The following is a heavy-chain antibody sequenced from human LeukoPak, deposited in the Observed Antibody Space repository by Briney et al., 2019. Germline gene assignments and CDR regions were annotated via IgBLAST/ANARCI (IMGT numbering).Heavy chain of an antibody. D-gene: IGHD3-10*01. CDR2: ISYSASP. Sequence: SETLSLTCIVSGGSISSNFWNWIRQPPGKGLEWVGYISYSASPTYNPSLKSRVTISLDTSKKQFSLWLSSVTAADTAVYYCASSQISMVRGVIMLDGFDIWGQGTMVTVSS. J-gene: IGHJ3*02. V-gene: IGHV4-59*01. CDR1: GGSISSNF. CDR3: ASSQISMVRGVIMLDGFDI.